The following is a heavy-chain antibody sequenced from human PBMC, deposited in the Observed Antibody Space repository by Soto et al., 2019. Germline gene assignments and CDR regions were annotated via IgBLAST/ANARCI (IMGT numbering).Heavy chain of an antibody. J-gene: IGHJ5*02. CDR3: ASVGSDYDNSGYYLP. D-gene: IGHD3-22*01. CDR1: GGSVSSSNR. Sequence: SETLSLTCIVSGGSVSSSNRWSWVRQPPGKGLEWIGEIYHSGSTTYNPSLKSRATISVDKSENQFSLRLKSVTAADTAVYYCASVGSDYDNSGYYLPWGPGTLVTVS. CDR2: IYHSGST. V-gene: IGHV4-4*02.